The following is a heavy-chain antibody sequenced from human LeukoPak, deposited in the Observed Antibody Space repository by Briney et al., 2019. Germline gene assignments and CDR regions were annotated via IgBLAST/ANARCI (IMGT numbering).Heavy chain of an antibody. J-gene: IGHJ5*02. Sequence: SETLSLTCTVSGDSISSTTYFWTWIHQPPGKGLEWIATINYSGSTYYNVSLRSRLTTSIDTSNNQFSLNLRSVTAADTAAYYCAVYSVSSGRFDPWGQGTRVTVSS. CDR1: GDSISSTTYF. D-gene: IGHD5/OR15-5a*01. CDR3: AVYSVSSGRFDP. V-gene: IGHV4-39*01. CDR2: INYSGST.